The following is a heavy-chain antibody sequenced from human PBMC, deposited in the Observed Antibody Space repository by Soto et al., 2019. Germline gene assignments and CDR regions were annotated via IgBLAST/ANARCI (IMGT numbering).Heavy chain of an antibody. Sequence: EVQLVESGGGLVQPGGSLRLSCAASGFTFSSYWMHWVRQAPGKGLVWVSRINSDGSSTSYADSVKGRFTISRDNAKNTLYLQMNSLRAEDTAVYYRARPQDIVVVPAARYGMDVWGKGTTVTVSS. V-gene: IGHV3-74*01. CDR1: GFTFSSYW. CDR2: INSDGSST. J-gene: IGHJ6*04. CDR3: ARPQDIVVVPAARYGMDV. D-gene: IGHD2-2*01.